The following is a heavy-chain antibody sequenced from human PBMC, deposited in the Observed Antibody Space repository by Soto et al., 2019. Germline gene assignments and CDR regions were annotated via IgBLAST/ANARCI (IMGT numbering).Heavy chain of an antibody. CDR1: GGSISSSNW. D-gene: IGHD4-17*01. Sequence: QVQLQESGPGLVKPSGTLSLTCAVSGGSISSSNWWSWVRQPPGKGLEWIGEIYHSGSTNYNPSLKRRVTISVDRSKNQFSLKLSSVTAADTAVYYCARAYGDYSSALDYWGQGTLVTVSS. V-gene: IGHV4-4*02. CDR3: ARAYGDYSSALDY. J-gene: IGHJ4*02. CDR2: IYHSGST.